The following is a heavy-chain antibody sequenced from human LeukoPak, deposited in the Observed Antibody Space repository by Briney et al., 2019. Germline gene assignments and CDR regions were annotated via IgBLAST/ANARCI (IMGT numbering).Heavy chain of an antibody. V-gene: IGHV3-48*03. CDR2: ISGSGGST. J-gene: IGHJ4*02. Sequence: GGSLRLSCAASGFTFSSYEMNWVRQAPGKGLEWVSAISGSGGSTYYADSVKGRFTISRDNAKNSLYLQMNSLRAEDTAVYYCARAYSSGSPFDYWGQGTLVTVSS. CDR1: GFTFSSYE. CDR3: ARAYSSGSPFDY. D-gene: IGHD6-19*01.